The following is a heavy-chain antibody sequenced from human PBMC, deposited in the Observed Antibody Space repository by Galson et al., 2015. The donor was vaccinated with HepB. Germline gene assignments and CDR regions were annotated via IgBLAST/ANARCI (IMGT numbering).Heavy chain of an antibody. Sequence: LRLSCAASGFTFSTYGMHWVRQAPGKGLEWVAVIWRDGSNKYYVDSVKGRFTISRDNSKNTLYLQMNSLRAEDTAVYYCARETMVLIWYFDLWGRGTLVTVSS. CDR2: IWRDGSNK. V-gene: IGHV3-33*01. CDR3: ARETMVLIWYFDL. CDR1: GFTFSTYG. J-gene: IGHJ2*01. D-gene: IGHD4/OR15-4a*01.